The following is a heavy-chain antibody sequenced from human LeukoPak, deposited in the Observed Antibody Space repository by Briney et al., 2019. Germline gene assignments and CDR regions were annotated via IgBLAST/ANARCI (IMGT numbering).Heavy chain of an antibody. CDR1: GGSIKSHY. CDR3: ARGGSSWSYAMDV. D-gene: IGHD6-13*01. CDR2: IYESGST. J-gene: IGHJ6*02. V-gene: IGHV4-59*11. Sequence: SETLSLTCTVSGGSIKSHYWSWLRQTPRKGLKGIGCIYESGSTYHNPSLKSRVTISVDMSKNQLSLKVSSVTAADTAVYYCARGGSSWSYAMDVWRQGTTVTVPS.